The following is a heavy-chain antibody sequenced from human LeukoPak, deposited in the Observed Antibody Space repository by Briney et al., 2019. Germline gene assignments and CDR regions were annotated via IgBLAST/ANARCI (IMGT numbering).Heavy chain of an antibody. CDR2: ISYDGRNK. CDR3: AREASLYLSIDY. Sequence: GGSLRLSCAASGFTLSNYAMHWVRQAPGKGLEWVSVISYDGRNKFYADSVKGRFTISRDNSKNTLYLQMNSLRAEDTAVYYCAREASLYLSIDYWGQGTLVTVSS. J-gene: IGHJ4*02. V-gene: IGHV3-30*04. CDR1: GFTLSNYA.